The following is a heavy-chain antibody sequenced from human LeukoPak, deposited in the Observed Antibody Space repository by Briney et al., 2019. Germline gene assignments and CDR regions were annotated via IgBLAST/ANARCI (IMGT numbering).Heavy chain of an antibody. D-gene: IGHD1-1*01. CDR3: ARGQVQLEKTFDY. Sequence: SETLSLTCAVYGGSFSGYYWSWIRQPPGKGLEWIGEINHSGSTNYNPSLKSRVTISVDTSKNQFSLKLSSVTAADTAVYYCARGQVQLEKTFDYWGQGTLVTVSS. V-gene: IGHV4-34*01. J-gene: IGHJ4*02. CDR1: GGSFSGYY. CDR2: INHSGST.